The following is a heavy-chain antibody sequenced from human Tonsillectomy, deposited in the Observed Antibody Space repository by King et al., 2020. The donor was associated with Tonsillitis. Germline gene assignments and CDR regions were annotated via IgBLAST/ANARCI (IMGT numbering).Heavy chain of an antibody. Sequence: VQLQQSGPGLVKPSQTLSLTCAISGDSVSSNRAVWNWSRQSPSRGLEWLGRTYYRSKWYNDYAVSLKSRITINPDPSKNQFSLQLNSVTPEDTAVYYCARDTQRLGATGAFDIWGQGTMVTVSS. D-gene: IGHD1-26*01. CDR3: ARDTQRLGATGAFDI. CDR1: GDSVSSNRAV. J-gene: IGHJ3*02. V-gene: IGHV6-1*01. CDR2: TYYRSKWYN.